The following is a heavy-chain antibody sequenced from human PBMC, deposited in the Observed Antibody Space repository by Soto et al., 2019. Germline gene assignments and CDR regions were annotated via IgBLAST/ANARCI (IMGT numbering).Heavy chain of an antibody. D-gene: IGHD4-17*01. CDR2: ISYSGTT. CDR1: GDSISSNNNY. Sequence: PSETLSLTCTVSGDSISSNNNYWSWIRQPPGEGLEWIGFISYSGTTSYSTSLKSRVAISLDTSKNQFSLSLSSVTAADTAVYYCASSYGDYVSYWGQGTLVTVSS. CDR3: ASSYGDYVSY. J-gene: IGHJ4*02. V-gene: IGHV4-30-4*01.